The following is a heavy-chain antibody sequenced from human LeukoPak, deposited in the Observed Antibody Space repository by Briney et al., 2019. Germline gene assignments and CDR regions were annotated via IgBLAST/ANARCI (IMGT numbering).Heavy chain of an antibody. CDR1: GGSISSYY. V-gene: IGHV4-59*08. CDR2: IYYSGST. Sequence: SETLSLTCTVSGGSISSYYWSWIRQPPGRGLEWIGYIYYSGSTNYNPSLKSRVTISVDTSKNQFSLKLSSVTAADTAMYYCASIVAYCSGGSCYGYFDYWGQGTLVTASS. CDR3: ASIVAYCSGGSCYGYFDY. J-gene: IGHJ4*02. D-gene: IGHD2-15*01.